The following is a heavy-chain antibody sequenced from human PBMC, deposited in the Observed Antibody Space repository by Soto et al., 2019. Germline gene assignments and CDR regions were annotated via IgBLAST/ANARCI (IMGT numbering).Heavy chain of an antibody. D-gene: IGHD2-2*02. CDR1: GGSVSSGDYY. Sequence: PSETLSLTCTVSGGSVSSGDYYWSWLRQHPGMGLEWIGYIYYSGTTFYTPSLKSRLTMSVDTSENQFSLRLTSVTAADTAVYYCARAAIYCSSISCYTGAFDIWGQGTMVTASS. J-gene: IGHJ3*02. CDR2: IYYSGTT. V-gene: IGHV4-31*03. CDR3: ARAAIYCSSISCYTGAFDI.